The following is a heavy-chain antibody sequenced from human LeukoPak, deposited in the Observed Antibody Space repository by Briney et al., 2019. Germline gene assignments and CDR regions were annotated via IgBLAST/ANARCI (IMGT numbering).Heavy chain of an antibody. CDR3: ARTEYCSRGTCYGLAFDV. Sequence: GGSLRLSYAASGFTFSSYDMHWVRQAPGKGLEWVALISSDGSNKLYADSVKGRFTFSRDNSKNTLYLQMNSLRGEDTAVYYCARTEYCSRGTCYGLAFDVWGQGTMVTVSS. CDR1: GFTFSSYD. J-gene: IGHJ3*01. D-gene: IGHD2-15*01. V-gene: IGHV3-30-3*01. CDR2: ISSDGSNK.